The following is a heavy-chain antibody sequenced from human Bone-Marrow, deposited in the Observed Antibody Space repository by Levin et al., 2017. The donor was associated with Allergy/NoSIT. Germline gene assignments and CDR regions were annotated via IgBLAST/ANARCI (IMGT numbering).Heavy chain of an antibody. D-gene: IGHD2-8*01. J-gene: IGHJ3*02. V-gene: IGHV3-48*01. CDR3: ASEGHLVLGDAFDI. Sequence: ETLSLTCDGSGFSITPYTMNWVRQAPGKGLEWLSSITSSSGTIYNADSVRGRFTISRDNAKNSLYLQMNSLRADDTAIYYCASEGHLVLGDAFDIWGQGTTVTVSS. CDR2: ITSSSGTI. CDR1: GFSITPYT.